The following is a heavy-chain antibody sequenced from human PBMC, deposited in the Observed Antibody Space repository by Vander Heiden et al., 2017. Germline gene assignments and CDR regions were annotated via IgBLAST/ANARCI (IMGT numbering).Heavy chain of an antibody. CDR3: AKDFAVNYDSFLGWYFDL. CDR1: GFTFSTSG. Sequence: EVQLVESGGALLVPGASLRLSCTASGFTFSTSGIGWVRQSPEQRLGRVSLISGSGGRTYYEDSVKGRFTISRDNSKNTVYLQMNSLRAEDTAVYYCAKDFAVNYDSFLGWYFDLWGRGTLVTVSS. CDR2: ISGSGGRT. V-gene: IGHV3-23*04. D-gene: IGHD3-22*01. J-gene: IGHJ2*01.